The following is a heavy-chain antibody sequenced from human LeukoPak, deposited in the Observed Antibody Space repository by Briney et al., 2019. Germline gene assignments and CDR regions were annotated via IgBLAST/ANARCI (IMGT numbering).Heavy chain of an antibody. D-gene: IGHD2-2*01. CDR3: ASYHDYGDY. Sequence: SETLSLTCTVSGCSISSGGYSWSWIRQPPGKGLEWIGYIYHSGSTYYNPSLKSRVTISVDRSKNQFSLKLSSVTAADTAVYYCASYHDYGDYWGQGTLVTVSS. CDR1: GCSISSGGYS. J-gene: IGHJ4*02. CDR2: IYHSGST. V-gene: IGHV4-30-2*01.